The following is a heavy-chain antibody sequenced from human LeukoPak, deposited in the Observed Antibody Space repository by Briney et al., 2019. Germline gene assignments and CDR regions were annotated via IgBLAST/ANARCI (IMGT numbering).Heavy chain of an antibody. Sequence: GGSLRLSCAASGFTVSSNYMSWVRQAPGKGLEWVSVIYTGGSTNYADSVKGRFTISRDDSKNTLYLQMNSLRAEDTAVYYCANREGGWLPYYYYYMDVWGKGTTVTVSS. D-gene: IGHD5-12*01. CDR1: GFTVSSNY. CDR3: ANREGGWLPYYYYYMDV. V-gene: IGHV3-53*01. CDR2: IYTGGST. J-gene: IGHJ6*03.